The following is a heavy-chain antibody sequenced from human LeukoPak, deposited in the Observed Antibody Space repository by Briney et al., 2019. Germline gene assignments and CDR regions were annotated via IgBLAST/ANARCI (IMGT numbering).Heavy chain of an antibody. CDR2: ISGSGGST. J-gene: IGHJ4*02. Sequence: TGGSLRLSCVASGFTFSSYAMSWVRQAPGKGLEWVSAISGSGGSTYYADSVKGRFTISRDNSKNTLYLQMNSLRAEDTAVYYCASVVVAARGFDYWGQGTLVTVSS. D-gene: IGHD2-15*01. CDR1: GFTFSSYA. V-gene: IGHV3-23*01. CDR3: ASVVVAARGFDY.